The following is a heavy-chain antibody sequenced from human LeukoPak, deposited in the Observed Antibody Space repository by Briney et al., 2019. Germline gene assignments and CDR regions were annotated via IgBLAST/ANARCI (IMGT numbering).Heavy chain of an antibody. D-gene: IGHD5-24*01. CDR2: IIPIFGTA. V-gene: IGHV1-69*13. CDR1: GGTFSSYA. CDR3: ARDLRGRDGYNYFDY. Sequence: SVKVSCTASGGTFSSYAISWVRQAPGQGLEWMGGIIPIFGTANYAQKFQGRVTITADESTSTAYMELSSLRSEDTAVYYCARDLRGRDGYNYFDYWGQGTLVTVSS. J-gene: IGHJ4*02.